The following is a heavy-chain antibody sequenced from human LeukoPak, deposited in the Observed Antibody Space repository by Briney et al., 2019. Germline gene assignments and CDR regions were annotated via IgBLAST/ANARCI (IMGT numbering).Heavy chain of an antibody. CDR3: ARDRLRDGMDV. CDR1: GGTFSSYA. J-gene: IGHJ6*02. D-gene: IGHD5-24*01. V-gene: IGHV1-2*02. Sequence: ASVKVSCKASGGTFSSYAISWVRQAPGQGLEWMGWINPNSGGTNYAQKFQGRVTMTRDTSISTAYMELSRLRSDDTAVYYCARDRLRDGMDVWGQGTTVTVSS. CDR2: INPNSGGT.